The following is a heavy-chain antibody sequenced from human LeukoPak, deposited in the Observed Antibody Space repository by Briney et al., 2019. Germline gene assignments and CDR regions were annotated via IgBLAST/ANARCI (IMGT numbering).Heavy chain of an antibody. CDR1: GFTLSSYW. CDR3: AREGVADFWSGYRTSYYFDY. V-gene: IGHV3-7*01. Sequence: GGSLRLSCAASGFTLSSYWMSWVRQAPGKGLEWVANIKQDGSEKYYVDSVKGRFTISRDNAKNSLYLQMNSLRAEDTAVHYCAREGVADFWSGYRTSYYFDYWGQGTLVTVSS. J-gene: IGHJ4*02. D-gene: IGHD3-3*01. CDR2: IKQDGSEK.